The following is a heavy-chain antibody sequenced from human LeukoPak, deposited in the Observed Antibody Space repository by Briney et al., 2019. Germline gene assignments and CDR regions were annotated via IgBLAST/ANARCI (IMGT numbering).Heavy chain of an antibody. CDR2: INHSGST. V-gene: IGHV4-34*01. CDR3: ARGANYYDSSGYYIAAGFDY. Sequence: SETLSLTCAVYGGSFSGYYWSWIRQPPGKGLEWIGEINHSGSTNYNLSLKSRVTISVDTSKNQFSLKLSSVTAADTAVYYCARGANYYDSSGYYIAAGFDYWGQGTLVTVSS. J-gene: IGHJ4*02. CDR1: GGSFSGYY. D-gene: IGHD3-22*01.